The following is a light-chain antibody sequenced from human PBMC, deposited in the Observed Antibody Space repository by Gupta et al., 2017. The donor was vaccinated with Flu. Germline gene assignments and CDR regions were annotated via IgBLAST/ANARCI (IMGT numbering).Light chain of an antibody. J-gene: IGKJ1*01. CDR3: QQYYNGPPTT. V-gene: IGKV3-15*01. Sequence: EIVMTQSPATLSVSPGERATLSCRASQSVSSNLAWYQQKPGQAPRLLIYGASTRATGIPARFSGSGSGTEFTLTISSLQSEDFAVYYCQQYYNGPPTTFGPGTKLEIK. CDR2: GAS. CDR1: QSVSSN.